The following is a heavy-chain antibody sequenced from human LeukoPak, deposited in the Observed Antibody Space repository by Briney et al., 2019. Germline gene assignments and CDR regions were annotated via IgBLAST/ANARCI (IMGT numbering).Heavy chain of an antibody. V-gene: IGHV1-18*01. Sequence: ASVKVSCKASGYTFTSYGISWVRQAPGQGLEWMGWISAYNVNTNYAQKLQGRVTMTTGTSTSTAYMELRSLRSDDTAVYYCARLIDFWSGYYLDYWGQGTLVTVSS. D-gene: IGHD3-3*01. CDR1: GYTFTSYG. J-gene: IGHJ4*02. CDR2: ISAYNVNT. CDR3: ARLIDFWSGYYLDY.